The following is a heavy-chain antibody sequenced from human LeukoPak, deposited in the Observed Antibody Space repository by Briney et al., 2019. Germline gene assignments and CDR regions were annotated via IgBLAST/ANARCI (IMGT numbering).Heavy chain of an antibody. CDR1: GYFIRSAYY. CDR3: ARLFSFPLRAPFDP. CDR2: IYHSGSI. J-gene: IGHJ5*02. Sequence: MPSETLSLTCNVSGYFIRSAYYWGWIRQPPGKGLEWIGSIYHSGSIYYNPSLKGRVTISVDTSKNQFSLKLSSVTAADTAVYYCARLFSFPLRAPFDPWGQGTLVTVSS. V-gene: IGHV4-38-2*02. D-gene: IGHD3-16*01.